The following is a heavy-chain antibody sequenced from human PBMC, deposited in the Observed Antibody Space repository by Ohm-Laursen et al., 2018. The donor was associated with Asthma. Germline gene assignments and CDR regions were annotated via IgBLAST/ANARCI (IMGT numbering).Heavy chain of an antibody. J-gene: IGHJ6*02. CDR2: ISYDGSNK. Sequence: SLRLSCTASEFTFSSYGMHWVRQAPGKGLEWVAVISYDGSNKYYADSVKGRFTISRDNSKNTLYLQMNSLRAEDTAVYYCARDGNYYGSGSYLLYYYYGMDVWGQGTTVTVSS. D-gene: IGHD3-10*01. V-gene: IGHV3-30*03. CDR3: ARDGNYYGSGSYLLYYYYGMDV. CDR1: EFTFSSYG.